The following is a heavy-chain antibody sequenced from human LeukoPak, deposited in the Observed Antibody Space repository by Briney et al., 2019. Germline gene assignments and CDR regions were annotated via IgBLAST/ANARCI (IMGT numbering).Heavy chain of an antibody. J-gene: IGHJ4*02. CDR3: ARDRYYYDSSGYYDY. CDR2: INPNSGGT. Sequence: ASVKVSCKASGYTFTGYYMHWVRQAPGQGLEWMGWINPNSGGTTYAQKFQGRVTMTTDTSTSTAYMELRSLRSDDTAVYYCARDRYYYDSSGYYDYWGQGTLVTVSS. D-gene: IGHD3-22*01. CDR1: GYTFTGYY. V-gene: IGHV1-2*02.